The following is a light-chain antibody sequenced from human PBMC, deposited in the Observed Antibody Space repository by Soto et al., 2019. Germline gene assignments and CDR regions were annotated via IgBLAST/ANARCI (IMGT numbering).Light chain of an antibody. CDR3: QQYNTYST. CDR2: AAS. Sequence: AIQMTQSPSSLSASVGDTVTITCRASQGIRVDLGWYQQKEGKAPRLLLYAASSLHSGVPSRFSGSGSGTDFTPTISSLQPDDFATYYCQQYNTYSTFGQGTRLEIK. J-gene: IGKJ5*01. V-gene: IGKV1-6*01. CDR1: QGIRVD.